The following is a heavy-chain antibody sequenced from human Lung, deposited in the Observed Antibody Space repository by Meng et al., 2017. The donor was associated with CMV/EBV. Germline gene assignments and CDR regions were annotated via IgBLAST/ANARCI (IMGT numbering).Heavy chain of an antibody. CDR1: GGSMSSNNW. J-gene: IGHJ4*02. CDR2: IYHSGST. Sequence: QVHCQESSPVMVRPSGTLSLSCVVSGGSMSSNNWWSWVRQPPGKGLEWIGEIYHSGSTNYNPSLKSRVSISVDKSKNQFSLKLSSVTAADTAVYYCARADKVRFDYWGQGALVTVSS. V-gene: IGHV4-4*02. CDR3: ARADKVRFDY.